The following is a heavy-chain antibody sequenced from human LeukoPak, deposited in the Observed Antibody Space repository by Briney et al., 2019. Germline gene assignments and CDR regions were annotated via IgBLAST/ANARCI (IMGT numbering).Heavy chain of an antibody. V-gene: IGHV3-74*01. CDR3: ASLGTLVP. J-gene: IGHJ5*02. CDR2: INTDGSIT. Sequence: GSLRLSCAASGFTFITYLMHWVRQAPGKGLVWVSRINTDGSITTYADSVKGRFTISRDNAKNTLYLQMNSLRDEDTAVYYCASLGTLVPWGQGTLVTVSS. CDR1: GFTFITYL. D-gene: IGHD3-9*01.